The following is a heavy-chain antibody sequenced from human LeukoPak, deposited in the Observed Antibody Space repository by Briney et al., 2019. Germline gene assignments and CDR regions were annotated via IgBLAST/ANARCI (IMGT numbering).Heavy chain of an antibody. CDR1: GFTFSGST. V-gene: IGHV3-21*01. J-gene: IGHJ4*02. CDR2: ISSSSSYV. CDR3: ARDGYRYYDSSGYYYFDY. D-gene: IGHD3-22*01. Sequence: GGSLRLSCAASGFTFSGSTMNWVRQAPGKGLEWVSSISSSSSYVYYADSLKGRFTISRDNAKNSLYLQMNSLRVEDTAVYYRARDGYRYYDSSGYYYFDYWGQGTLVTVSS.